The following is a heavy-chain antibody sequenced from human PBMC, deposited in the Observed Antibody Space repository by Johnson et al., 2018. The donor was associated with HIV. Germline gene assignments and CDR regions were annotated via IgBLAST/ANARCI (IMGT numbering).Heavy chain of an antibody. Sequence: QAQLVEPGAGLVTPGGSLRLSCVAPGSTLSDYYMTWFRQAPGKGLEWLTYISSGGNTINYAASVKGRFTISRDNARTSLYLQLNSLRAEDTAVYYCARTRQGAFDLWGQGKMVTVSS. J-gene: IGHJ3*01. CDR1: GSTLSDYY. CDR2: ISSGGNTI. CDR3: ARTRQGAFDL. V-gene: IGHV3-11*04.